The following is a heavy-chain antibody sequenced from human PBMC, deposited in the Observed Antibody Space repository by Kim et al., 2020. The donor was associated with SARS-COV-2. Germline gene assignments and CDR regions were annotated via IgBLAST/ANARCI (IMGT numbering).Heavy chain of an antibody. V-gene: IGHV4-59*13. CDR1: GGSISSYY. CDR3: GRDRGVRALNYYYYGMDV. CDR2: IYYSGST. J-gene: IGHJ6*02. D-gene: IGHD3-10*01. Sequence: SETLSLTCTVSGGSISSYYWSWIRQPPGKGLEWIGYIYYSGSTNYNPSLKSRVTISVDTSKNQFSLKLSSVTAADTAVYYCGRDRGVRALNYYYYGMDVWGQGTTVTVSS.